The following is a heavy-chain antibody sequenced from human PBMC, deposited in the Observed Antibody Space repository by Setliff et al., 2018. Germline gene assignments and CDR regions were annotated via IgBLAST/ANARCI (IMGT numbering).Heavy chain of an antibody. J-gene: IGHJ1*01. Sequence: PSETLSLTCTVSGGSISSYYWIWIRQSPGKGLEWIGYIFHTGSTNYNPSLKSRVTMSVDTSKNQISLKLSSLTAADTAVYYCARQDRFYDSSVFVEYFEHWGQGTLVTVSS. CDR3: ARQDRFYDSSVFVEYFEH. CDR1: GGSISSYY. CDR2: IFHTGST. V-gene: IGHV4-59*08. D-gene: IGHD3-22*01.